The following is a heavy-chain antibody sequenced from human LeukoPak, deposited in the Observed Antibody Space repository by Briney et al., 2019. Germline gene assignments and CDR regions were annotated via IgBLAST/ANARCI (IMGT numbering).Heavy chain of an antibody. V-gene: IGHV3-21*01. CDR1: GFTFSSYS. CDR3: ASGERSPEGNPVMYVY. CDR2: ISSSSSYI. D-gene: IGHD3-10*01. Sequence: GGSLRLSCAASGFTFSSYSMNWVRQAPGKGLEWVSSISSSSSYIYYADSVKGRFTISRDNAKNSLYLQMNSLRAEDTAVYYCASGERSPEGNPVMYVYWGQGTLVTVSS. J-gene: IGHJ4*02.